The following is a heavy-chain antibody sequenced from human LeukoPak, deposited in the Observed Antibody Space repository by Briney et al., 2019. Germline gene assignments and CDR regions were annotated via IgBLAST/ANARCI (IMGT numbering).Heavy chain of an antibody. CDR1: GFTFSRNS. CDR3: AKDHASYCGGDCYSDH. V-gene: IGHV3-23*01. Sequence: GGSLRLSCVASGFTFSRNSMDWVRQAPGKGLEWVSAMSGSSGTTYYADSVKGRFTFSRDNSKNTLYLQMNSLRAEDSAIYYCAKDHASYCGGDCYSDHWGQGTLVTVSS. CDR2: MSGSSGTT. D-gene: IGHD2-21*02. J-gene: IGHJ4*02.